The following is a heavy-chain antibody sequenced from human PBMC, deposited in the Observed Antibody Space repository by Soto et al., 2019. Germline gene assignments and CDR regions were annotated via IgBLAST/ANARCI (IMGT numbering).Heavy chain of an antibody. CDR1: GFTFSSYG. CDR2: IWYDGSNK. D-gene: IGHD2-8*02. Sequence: GGSLRLSCAASGFTFSSYGMHWVRQAPGKGLEWVAVIWYDGSNKYYADSVKGRFTISRDNSKNTLYLQMNSLRAEDTAVYYCARDGDWWSGIDYYYYGMDVWGQGTTVTVSS. V-gene: IGHV3-33*01. J-gene: IGHJ6*02. CDR3: ARDGDWWSGIDYYYYGMDV.